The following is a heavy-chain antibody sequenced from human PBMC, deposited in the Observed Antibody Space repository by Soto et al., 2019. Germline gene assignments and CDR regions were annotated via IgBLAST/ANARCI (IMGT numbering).Heavy chain of an antibody. D-gene: IGHD3-22*01. Sequence: TLSLTCTVSGGSIISSNWWSWVRQPPGKGLEWIGEIFHSGSTNYNPSLKSRVTISVDKSKNQFSLKLSSVTAADTAVYYCARGSYYYDSSGYYYVGDFDYWGQGTLVTVSS. V-gene: IGHV4-4*02. CDR2: IFHSGST. CDR1: GGSIISSNW. CDR3: ARGSYYYDSSGYYYVGDFDY. J-gene: IGHJ4*02.